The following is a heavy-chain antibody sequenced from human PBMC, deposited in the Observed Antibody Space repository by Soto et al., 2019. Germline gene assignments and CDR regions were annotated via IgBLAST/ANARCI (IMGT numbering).Heavy chain of an antibody. J-gene: IGHJ5*02. D-gene: IGHD3-16*02. CDR2: ISGSGGST. CDR1: GFTFSSYA. CDR3: AKDDYVWGSYRPNWFDT. Sequence: GGSLRLSCAASGFTFSSYAMSWVRQAPGKGLEWVSAISGSGGSTYYADSVKGRFTISRDNSKNTLYLQMNSLRAEDTAVYYCAKDDYVWGSYRPNWFDTWGQGTLVTVSS. V-gene: IGHV3-23*01.